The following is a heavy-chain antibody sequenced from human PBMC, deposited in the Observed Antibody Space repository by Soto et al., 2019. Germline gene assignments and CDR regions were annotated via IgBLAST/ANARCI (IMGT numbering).Heavy chain of an antibody. Sequence: AASVKVSCKASGYNFTNYAITWVRQAPGQGLQWMGWISVHSGYTYYTQSLRGRLTMTKDTSTTTAYMELRGLTSDDTAVYFCGRYDTILGTNEVDNWGQGTPVIVSS. J-gene: IGHJ4*02. D-gene: IGHD3-3*01. V-gene: IGHV1-18*04. CDR1: GYNFTNYA. CDR2: ISVHSGYT. CDR3: GRYDTILGTNEVDN.